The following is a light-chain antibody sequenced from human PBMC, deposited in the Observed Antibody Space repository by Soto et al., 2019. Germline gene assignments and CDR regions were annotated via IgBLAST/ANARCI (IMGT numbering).Light chain of an antibody. CDR3: QQYGSSPPWT. CDR2: GAS. J-gene: IGKJ1*01. CDR1: QSVSSSY. V-gene: IGKV3-20*01. Sequence: EIVLTQSPGTLSLSPGERATLSCRASQSVSSSYLAWYQQKPGQAPRLLIYGASSRATGIPDRFSGSGSGTGFTLTISSLEPEDCALYYCQQYGSSPPWTFGQWTKVEIK.